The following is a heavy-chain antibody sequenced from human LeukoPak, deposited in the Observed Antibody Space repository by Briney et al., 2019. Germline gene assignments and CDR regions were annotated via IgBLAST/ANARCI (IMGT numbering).Heavy chain of an antibody. CDR1: GFIFSSHW. Sequence: GSLRLSCAASGFIFSSHWMTWVRQAPGKGLEWVASIKEDGSEKSYVDSVKGRFTISRDNAKNSLYLQMNTLRVEDTAVYYCTRDLMDYDVSTGLHHYYMDVWGQGTTVTVSS. V-gene: IGHV3-7*01. D-gene: IGHD3-9*01. J-gene: IGHJ6*02. CDR3: TRDLMDYDVSTGLHHYYMDV. CDR2: IKEDGSEK.